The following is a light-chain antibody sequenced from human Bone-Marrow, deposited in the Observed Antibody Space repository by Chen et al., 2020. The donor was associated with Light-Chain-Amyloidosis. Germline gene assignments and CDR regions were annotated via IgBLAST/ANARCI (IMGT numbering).Light chain of an antibody. Sequence: IVLTQSPGTLSLSPGEGANLSCRASQTISSNYLTWYQQQLGQPPRLLIYASSSSATGIPDRFTRSGSGTHFTRTINRLEPDDCAMHYCQQFGTSPLTFRGGTKLEIK. CDR2: ASS. V-gene: IGKV3-20*01. J-gene: IGKJ4*01. CDR1: QTISSNY. CDR3: QQFGTSPLT.